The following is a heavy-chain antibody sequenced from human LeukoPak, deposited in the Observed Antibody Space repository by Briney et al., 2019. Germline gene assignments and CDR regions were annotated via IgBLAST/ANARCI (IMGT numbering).Heavy chain of an antibody. CDR1: GYSISSGYY. D-gene: IGHD2-2*01. V-gene: IGHV4-38-2*01. CDR2: IYHSGST. Sequence: SETLSLTCAVSGYSISSGYYWGWIRQPPGKGLEWIGSIYHSGSTCYNPSLKSRVTISVDTSKNQFSLKLSSVTAADTAVYYCATGIVVVPAAREVWFDPWGQGTLVTVSS. J-gene: IGHJ5*02. CDR3: ATGIVVVPAAREVWFDP.